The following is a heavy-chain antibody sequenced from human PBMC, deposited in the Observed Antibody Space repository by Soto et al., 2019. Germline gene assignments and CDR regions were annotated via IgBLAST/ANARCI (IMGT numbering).Heavy chain of an antibody. Sequence: GSLRLSCAASGFSFSLFWMSWVRQTPGKGLEWVANVNEDGSEKFFADSVKGRFTISRDNAKNSLSLQMNSLTADDTAVYYCARTGWPQSSYYFDYWGQGTLVTVSS. CDR2: VNEDGSEK. CDR3: ARTGWPQSSYYFDY. D-gene: IGHD3-16*01. V-gene: IGHV3-7*03. CDR1: GFSFSLFW. J-gene: IGHJ4*02.